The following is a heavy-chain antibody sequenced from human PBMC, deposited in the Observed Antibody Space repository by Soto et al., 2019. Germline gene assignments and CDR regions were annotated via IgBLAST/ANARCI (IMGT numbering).Heavy chain of an antibody. Sequence: QVQLERSGAEVKKPGSSVKISCKASGGTLSDHGVSWLRQAPGQGLEWVGGTIPVFNTAKYAPKFQGRVTIAAVKSTNIAYMELGSLRSDDTAFYYCARGVYGSGNYYTGPSAFDIWGQGTLVIVSS. CDR1: GGTLSDHG. CDR3: ARGVYGSGNYYTGPSAFDI. V-gene: IGHV1-69*06. J-gene: IGHJ3*02. CDR2: TIPVFNTA. D-gene: IGHD3-10*01.